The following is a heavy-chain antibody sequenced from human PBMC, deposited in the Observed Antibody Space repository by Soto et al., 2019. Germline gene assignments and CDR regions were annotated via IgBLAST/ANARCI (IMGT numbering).Heavy chain of an antibody. Sequence: QVQLQESGPGLVKPSETLSLTCTVSGGSISSYYWSWIRQPPGKGLEWIGYIYYSGSTNYNPSLKIRVTISVDTSKNQFSLKLSSVTAADTAVYYCARDSFSGMDVWGQGTTVTVSS. CDR2: IYYSGST. V-gene: IGHV4-59*01. J-gene: IGHJ6*02. CDR3: ARDSFSGMDV. CDR1: GGSISSYY.